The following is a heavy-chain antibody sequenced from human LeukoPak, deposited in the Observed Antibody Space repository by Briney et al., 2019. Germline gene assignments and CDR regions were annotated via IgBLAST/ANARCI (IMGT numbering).Heavy chain of an antibody. CDR1: GFTFSDYY. CDR2: ISSSGSTI. Sequence: GGSLRLSCAASGFTFSDYYMSWIRQAPGKGLEWVSYISSSGSTIYYADSVKGRFTISRDNAKNSLYLQMNRLGVEDTAVYYCARELRAVVVVAHGFGDWGQGTQVSVSS. V-gene: IGHV3-11*04. J-gene: IGHJ4*02. CDR3: ARELRAVVVVAHGFGD. D-gene: IGHD2-15*01.